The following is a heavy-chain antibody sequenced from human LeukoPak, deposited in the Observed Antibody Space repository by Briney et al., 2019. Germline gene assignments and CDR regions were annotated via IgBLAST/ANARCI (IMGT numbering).Heavy chain of an antibody. CDR3: AREWHDYGGDSGGH. V-gene: IGHV3-7*01. J-gene: IGHJ4*02. CDR1: GFTFGDYA. CDR2: IKEDGREA. Sequence: PGGSLRLSCTASGFTFGDYAMSWVRQAPGRGLEWVASIKEDGREAHYVDSVKGRFTISRDNTKNSLYLQMNSLRVEDTAVYYCAREWHDYGGDSGGHWGQGTLVTVSS. D-gene: IGHD4-23*01.